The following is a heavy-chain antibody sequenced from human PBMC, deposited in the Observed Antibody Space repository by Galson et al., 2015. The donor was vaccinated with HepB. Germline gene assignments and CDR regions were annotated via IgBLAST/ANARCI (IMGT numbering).Heavy chain of an antibody. V-gene: IGHV2-70*01. CDR2: IDWDDDK. CDR1: GFSLSPSGMC. CDR3: ARITGGYCSSTSCSYYYGMDV. Sequence: ALVKPTQTLTLTCTFSGFSLSPSGMCVSWIRQPPGKALEWLALIDWDDDKYYSTSLKTRLTISKDTSKNQVVLTMTNMDPVDTATYYCARITGGYCSSTSCSYYYGMDVWGQGTTVTVSS. D-gene: IGHD2-2*01. J-gene: IGHJ6*02.